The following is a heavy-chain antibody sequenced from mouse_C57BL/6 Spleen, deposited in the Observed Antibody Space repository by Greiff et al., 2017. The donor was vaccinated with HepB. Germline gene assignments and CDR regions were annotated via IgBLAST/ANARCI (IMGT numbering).Heavy chain of an antibody. CDR2: IDPETGGT. CDR1: GYTFTDYE. CDR3: TRREYYGSSYSYAMDY. D-gene: IGHD1-1*01. J-gene: IGHJ4*01. V-gene: IGHV1-15*01. Sequence: VQGVESGAELVRPGASVTLSCKASGYTFTDYEMHWVKQTPVHGLEWIGAIDPETGGTAYNQKFKGKAILTADKSSSTAYMELRSLTSEDSAVYYCTRREYYGSSYSYAMDYWGQGTSVTVSS.